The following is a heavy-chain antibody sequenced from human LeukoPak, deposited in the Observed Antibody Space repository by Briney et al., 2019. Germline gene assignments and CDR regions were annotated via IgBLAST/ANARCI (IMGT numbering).Heavy chain of an antibody. CDR1: GVSISSYY. V-gene: IGHV4-59*01. CDR2: IYYSGST. CDR3: ARVDTAMVLDY. J-gene: IGHJ4*02. D-gene: IGHD5-18*01. Sequence: PSETLSLTCTVSGVSISSYYWSWLRQPPGKGLEWIGYIYYSGSTNYNPSLKSRVTISVDTSKNQFSLKLSSVTAADTAVYYCARVDTAMVLDYWGQGTLVTVSS.